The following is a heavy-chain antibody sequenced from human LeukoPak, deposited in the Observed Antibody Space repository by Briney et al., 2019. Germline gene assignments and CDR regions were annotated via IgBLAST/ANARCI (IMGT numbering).Heavy chain of an antibody. CDR3: ARDTPQHLKRYDY. J-gene: IGHJ4*02. D-gene: IGHD6-13*01. Sequence: ASVKVSCKASGYNFDKFGIAWVRQAPGQGLERMGWINTYNGNTKYAHQIQGRVTMTTDTSTSTVYMELRSLRSDDTAVYFCARDTPQHLKRYDYWGQGTQVTVSS. CDR2: INTYNGNT. V-gene: IGHV1-18*01. CDR1: GYNFDKFG.